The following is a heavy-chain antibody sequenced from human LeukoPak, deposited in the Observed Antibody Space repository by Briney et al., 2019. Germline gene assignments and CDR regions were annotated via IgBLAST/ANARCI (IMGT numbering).Heavy chain of an antibody. D-gene: IGHD5-18*01. J-gene: IGHJ4*02. CDR1: GGSFSGYY. CDR2: IYYSGST. CDR3: ARHGYSYGIDY. V-gene: IGHV4-59*08. Sequence: PSETLSLTCAVYGGSFSGYYWSWIRQPPGKGLEWIGYIYYSGSTNYNPSLKSRVTISVDTSKSQFSLKLSSVTAADTAVYYCARHGYSYGIDYWGQGTLVTVSS.